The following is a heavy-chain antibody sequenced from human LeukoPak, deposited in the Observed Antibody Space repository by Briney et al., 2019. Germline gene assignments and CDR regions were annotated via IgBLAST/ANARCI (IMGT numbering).Heavy chain of an antibody. Sequence: SDTLSLICAVYGGSFSGYYWSWIRQPPGKGLEWIGEINHSGSTNYNPSLKSRVTISVDTSKNQFSLKLSSVTAADTAVYYCGRGSSWRSFDYWGQGTLVTVSS. CDR1: GGSFSGYY. CDR3: GRGSSWRSFDY. V-gene: IGHV4-34*01. D-gene: IGHD6-13*01. CDR2: INHSGST. J-gene: IGHJ4*02.